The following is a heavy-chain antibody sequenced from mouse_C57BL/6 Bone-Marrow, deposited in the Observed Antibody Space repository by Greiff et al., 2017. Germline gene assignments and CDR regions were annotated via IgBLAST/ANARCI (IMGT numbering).Heavy chain of an antibody. V-gene: IGHV5-6-4*01. CDR2: ISSGGSYT. CDR3: ARPNWAWFAY. J-gene: IGHJ3*01. Sequence: EVKVEESGGGLVKPGGSLKLSCAASGFTFSSYTMSWVRQTPEKRLEWVATISSGGSYTYYPDSVKGRFTISRDNAKNTLYLQMSSLKSEDTAMYYCARPNWAWFAYWGQGTLVTVSA. D-gene: IGHD4-1*01. CDR1: GFTFSSYT.